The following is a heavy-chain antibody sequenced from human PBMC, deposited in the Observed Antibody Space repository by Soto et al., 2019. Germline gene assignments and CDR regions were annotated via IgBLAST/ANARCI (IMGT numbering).Heavy chain of an antibody. J-gene: IGHJ6*02. D-gene: IGHD5-18*01. CDR3: ARHTAMATGDYYYGMDV. Sequence: PSETLSLTCTVSGGSISSYYWSWIRQPPGKGLEWIGYIYYSGSTNYNPSLKSRVTISVDTSKNQFSLKLSSVTAADTAVYYCARHTAMATGDYYYGMDVWGQGTTVT. CDR1: GGSISSYY. CDR2: IYYSGST. V-gene: IGHV4-59*08.